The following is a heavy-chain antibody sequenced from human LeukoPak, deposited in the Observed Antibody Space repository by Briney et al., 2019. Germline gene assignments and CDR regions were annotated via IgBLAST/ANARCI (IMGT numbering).Heavy chain of an antibody. V-gene: IGHV3-21*01. D-gene: IGHD6-19*01. CDR2: ISSSSSYI. J-gene: IGHJ4*02. CDR3: ARGYSSGWYTGAFDY. CDR1: GFTFSSYS. Sequence: GGSLRLSCAASGFTFSSYSTNWVRQAPGKGLEWVSSISSSSSYIYYADSVKGRFTISRDNAKNSLYLQMNSLRAEDTAVYYCARGYSSGWYTGAFDYWGQGTLVTVSS.